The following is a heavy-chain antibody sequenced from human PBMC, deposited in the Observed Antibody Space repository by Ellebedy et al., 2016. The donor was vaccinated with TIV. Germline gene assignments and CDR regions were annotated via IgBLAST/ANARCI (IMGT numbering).Heavy chain of an antibody. CDR2: IYQDGGVQ. Sequence: PGGSLRLSCAASGFSFRSYWMSWVRQAPGKGLEWVANIYQDGGVQYYVDSVKGRFTISRDNADNSLFLQMNSLRAEDTAVYYCARRGCYGDYAVQINSWFDTWGRGTLVAVSS. CDR1: GFSFRSYW. V-gene: IGHV3-7*01. D-gene: IGHD4-17*01. CDR3: ARRGCYGDYAVQINSWFDT. J-gene: IGHJ5*02.